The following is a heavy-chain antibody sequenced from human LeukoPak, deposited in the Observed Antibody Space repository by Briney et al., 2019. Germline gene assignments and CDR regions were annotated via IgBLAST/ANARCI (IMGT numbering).Heavy chain of an antibody. D-gene: IGHD3-10*01. V-gene: IGHV1-2*02. Sequence: ALVKVSCKASGYTFTGYYMHWVRQAPGQGLEWMGWINPNSGGTNYAQKFQGRVTMTRDTSISTAYMELSRLRSDDTAVYYCARVSISYGSGSYYTSVGAFDIWGQGTMVTVSS. CDR2: INPNSGGT. CDR1: GYTFTGYY. CDR3: ARVSISYGSGSYYTSVGAFDI. J-gene: IGHJ3*02.